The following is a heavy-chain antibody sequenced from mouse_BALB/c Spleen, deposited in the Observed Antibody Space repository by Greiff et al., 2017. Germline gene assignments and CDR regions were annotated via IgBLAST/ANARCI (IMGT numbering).Heavy chain of an antibody. D-gene: IGHD2-12*01. CDR2: ISSGGST. CDR1: GFTFSSYA. J-gene: IGHJ3*01. V-gene: IGHV5-6-5*01. CDR3: ARGGRRAWFAY. Sequence: LQQSGGGLVKPGGSLKLSCAASGFTFSSYAMSWVRQTPEKRLEWVASISSGGSTYYPDSVKGRFTISRDNARNILYLQMSSLRSEDTAMYYCARGGRRAWFAYWGQGTLVTVSA.